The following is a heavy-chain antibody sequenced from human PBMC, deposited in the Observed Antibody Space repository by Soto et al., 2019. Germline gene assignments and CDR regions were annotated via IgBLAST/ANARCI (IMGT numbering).Heavy chain of an antibody. D-gene: IGHD3-3*01. CDR2: ISGSGGTT. J-gene: IGHJ6*02. CDR1: GFSLENYA. Sequence: AGSLRLSWVASGFSLENYAMSWVRQAPGKGLEWVSAISGSGGTTYYSDSVKGRFTISRDNSKNTVYLQMNDLRVEDAAEYFCAKDSWAIFGVPAGEYYAMDVWGQGTTVTVSS. V-gene: IGHV3-23*01. CDR3: AKDSWAIFGVPAGEYYAMDV.